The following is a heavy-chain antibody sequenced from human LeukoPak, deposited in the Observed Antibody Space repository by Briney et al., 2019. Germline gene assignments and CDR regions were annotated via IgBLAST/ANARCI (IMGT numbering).Heavy chain of an antibody. CDR1: GYTFTGYY. J-gene: IGHJ2*01. V-gene: IGHV1-2*02. Sequence: ASVKDSCKASGYTFTGYYMHWVRQAPGQGLEWMGWINPNSGGTNYAQKFQGRVTMTRDTSITTAYMELSSLSSDDTAVYYCASHPGKVTNDWYFDLWGRGTLVTVSS. D-gene: IGHD4-23*01. CDR2: INPNSGGT. CDR3: ASHPGKVTNDWYFDL.